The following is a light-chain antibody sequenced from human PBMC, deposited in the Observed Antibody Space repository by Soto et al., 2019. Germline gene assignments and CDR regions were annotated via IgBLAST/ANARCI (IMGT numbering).Light chain of an antibody. Sequence: QSALTQPASVSGSPGQSITISCTGTSSDVGGYNYVSWYQQHPGKAPKLMIYEVSNRPSGVSNRFSGSKSGNTASLTISGLPTEDEADYYSGSYTTSSTPCVFGTGTKVTVL. V-gene: IGLV2-14*01. CDR3: GSYTTSSTPCV. J-gene: IGLJ1*01. CDR2: EVS. CDR1: SSDVGGYNY.